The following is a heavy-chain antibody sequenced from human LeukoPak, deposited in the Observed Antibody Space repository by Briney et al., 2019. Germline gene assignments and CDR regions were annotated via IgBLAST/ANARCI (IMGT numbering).Heavy chain of an antibody. J-gene: IGHJ3*02. CDR3: ATSTGSGWYNHDAFDI. D-gene: IGHD6-19*01. Sequence: PSETLSLTCTVSGGSISSYYWSWIRQPAGKGLEWIGRIYTSGSTNYNPSLKNRVTMSVDTSKNQFSLKLSSVTAADTAVYYCATSTGSGWYNHDAFDIWSQGTMVTVSS. CDR2: IYTSGST. V-gene: IGHV4-4*07. CDR1: GGSISSYY.